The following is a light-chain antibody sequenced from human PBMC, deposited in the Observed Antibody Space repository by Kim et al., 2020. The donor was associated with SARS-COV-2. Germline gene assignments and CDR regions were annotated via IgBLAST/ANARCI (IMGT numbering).Light chain of an antibody. J-gene: IGLJ1*01. CDR3: SSYIRGSTNYV. Sequence: STTTSCTGTSRDVGGYKYVSWYQQHPGKAPKLVIYEVDNRPSGVSIRFSGSKSGNTASLTISGLQAEDEADYYCSSYIRGSTNYVFGTGTKVTVL. V-gene: IGLV2-14*01. CDR1: SRDVGGYKY. CDR2: EVD.